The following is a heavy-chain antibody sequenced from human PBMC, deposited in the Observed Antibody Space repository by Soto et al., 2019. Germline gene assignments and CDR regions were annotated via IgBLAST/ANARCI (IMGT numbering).Heavy chain of an antibody. D-gene: IGHD6-13*01. V-gene: IGHV4-61*01. CDR1: GGSVSSGSYY. CDR2: IYYSGST. CDR3: ARASLAAAGSSGWFDP. Sequence: PSETLSLTCTVSGGSVSSGSYYWSWIRQPPGKGLEWIGYIYYSGSTNYNPSLKSRVTISVDTSKNQFSLKLSSVTAADTAVYYCARASLAAAGSSGWFDPWGQGTLVTVSS. J-gene: IGHJ5*02.